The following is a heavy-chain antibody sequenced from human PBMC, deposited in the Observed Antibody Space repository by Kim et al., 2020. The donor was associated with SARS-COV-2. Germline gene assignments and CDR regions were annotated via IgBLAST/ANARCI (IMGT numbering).Heavy chain of an antibody. V-gene: IGHV4-39*01. Sequence: SLKSRVTISVDTSKNQFSLKLSSMTAADTAVYYCARQTYYYDSSGYFMDYWGQGTLVTVSS. D-gene: IGHD3-22*01. CDR3: ARQTYYYDSSGYFMDY. J-gene: IGHJ4*02.